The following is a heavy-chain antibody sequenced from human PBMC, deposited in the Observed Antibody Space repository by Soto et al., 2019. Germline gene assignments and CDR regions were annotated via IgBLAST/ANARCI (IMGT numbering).Heavy chain of an antibody. Sequence: ASVKVSCKASGYTFTSYAMHWVRQAPGQRLEWMGWINAGNGNKKYSQKFQGRVTITRDTSASTAYMELGSLRSEDTAVYYCARAIAAILWFGELLSEDNWFDPWGQGTLVTVSS. V-gene: IGHV1-3*01. CDR3: ARAIAAILWFGELLSEDNWFDP. CDR1: GYTFTSYA. J-gene: IGHJ5*02. D-gene: IGHD3-10*01. CDR2: INAGNGNK.